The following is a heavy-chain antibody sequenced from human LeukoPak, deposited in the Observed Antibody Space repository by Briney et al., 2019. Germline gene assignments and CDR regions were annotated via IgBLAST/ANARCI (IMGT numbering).Heavy chain of an antibody. Sequence: GGSLRLSCAASGFTFSSYESNWVRQAPGKGLELVSSISSSGSTIYYADSVKGRFTIFRDNAKHSLYLQMNSLTAEDTAVYYCARDSRRTYGDFSDYYYGMDVWGEGTTVTVSS. D-gene: IGHD4-17*01. CDR3: ARDSRRTYGDFSDYYYGMDV. J-gene: IGHJ6*04. CDR1: GFTFSSYE. V-gene: IGHV3-48*03. CDR2: ISSSGSTI.